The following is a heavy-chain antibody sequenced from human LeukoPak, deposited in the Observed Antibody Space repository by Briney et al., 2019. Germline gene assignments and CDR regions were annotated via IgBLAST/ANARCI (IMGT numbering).Heavy chain of an antibody. CDR2: ISYDGSNK. V-gene: IGHV3-30-3*01. CDR1: EFTFSSYA. J-gene: IGHJ6*02. CDR3: ARDLESYYYYGMDV. Sequence: AGGSLRLSCAASEFTFSSYAMHWVRQAPGKGLEWVAVISYDGSNKYYADSVKGRFTISRDNSKNTLYLQMNSLRAEDTAVYYCARDLESYYYYGMDVWGQGTTVTVSS.